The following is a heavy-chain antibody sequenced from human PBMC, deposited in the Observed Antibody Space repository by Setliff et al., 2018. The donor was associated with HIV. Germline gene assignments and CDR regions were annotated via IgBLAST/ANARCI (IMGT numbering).Heavy chain of an antibody. CDR2: INHSGST. J-gene: IGHJ5*01. CDR1: GGSFNEYY. D-gene: IGHD3-16*01. CDR3: ARAYRDNVWGSWRQISSWFDS. Sequence: SEPLSLTCAVYGGSFNEYYWNWIRQIPGKGLEWIGEINHSGSTNYNESLKRRLRISVDTSKNQFSLSLNSVTAADTAVYYCARAYRDNVWGSWRQISSWFDSWGQGNLVTVSS. V-gene: IGHV4-34*01.